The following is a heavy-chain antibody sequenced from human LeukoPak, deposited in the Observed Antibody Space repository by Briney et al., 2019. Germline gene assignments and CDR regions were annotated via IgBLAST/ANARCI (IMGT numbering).Heavy chain of an antibody. D-gene: IGHD2-2*01. CDR1: GGTFSSYA. J-gene: IGHJ4*02. CDR2: IIPIFGTA. V-gene: IGHV1-69*13. Sequence: ASVKVSCKASGGTFSSYAISWVRQAPGQGLEWMGGIIPIFGTANHAQKFQGRVTITADESTSTAYMELSSLRSEDTAVYYCARGYCSSTSCYAGHFDYWGQGTLVTVSS. CDR3: ARGYCSSTSCYAGHFDY.